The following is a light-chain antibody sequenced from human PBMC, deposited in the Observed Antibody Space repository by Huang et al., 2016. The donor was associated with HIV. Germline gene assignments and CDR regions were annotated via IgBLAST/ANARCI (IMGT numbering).Light chain of an antibody. V-gene: IGKV1-5*03. CDR2: EAS. CDR3: QQYKSFPWT. Sequence: DIQMTQSSSTLSASVGDRVTIACRASPSISTWLAWYQQKPGRAPNLLIYEASTLESGGPSRFSGGGSGTDFTLTISSLQPDDFATYYCQQYKSFPWTFGQGTKVEV. J-gene: IGKJ1*01. CDR1: PSISTW.